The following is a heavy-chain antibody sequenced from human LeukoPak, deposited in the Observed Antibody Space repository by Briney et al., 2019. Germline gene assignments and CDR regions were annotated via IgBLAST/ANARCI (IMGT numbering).Heavy chain of an antibody. CDR2: IYHSGST. CDR1: GYSISSGYY. CDR3: ARGGQYYLDY. Sequence: SETLSLTCTVSGYSISSGYYWGWIRQPPGKGLEWIGSIYHSGSTYYNPSLKSRVTISVDTSKNQFSLKLSSVTAADTAVYYCARGGQYYLDYWGQGTLVTVSS. V-gene: IGHV4-38-2*02. J-gene: IGHJ4*02. D-gene: IGHD3-16*01.